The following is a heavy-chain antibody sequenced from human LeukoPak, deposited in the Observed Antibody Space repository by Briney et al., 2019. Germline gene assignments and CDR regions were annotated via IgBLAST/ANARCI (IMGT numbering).Heavy chain of an antibody. CDR3: ARVLLWFGDFSVKAFDI. CDR1: GGSISSNPNY. V-gene: IGHV4-39*01. Sequence: SETLSLTCSVSGGSISSNPNYWAWIRQPPGKGLEWIASMLDSATTYYNPSLKSRVTISLDTSKNQFSLKMRSVTAADTAVYYCARVLLWFGDFSVKAFDIWGQGTMVTVSS. CDR2: MLDSATT. D-gene: IGHD3-10*01. J-gene: IGHJ3*02.